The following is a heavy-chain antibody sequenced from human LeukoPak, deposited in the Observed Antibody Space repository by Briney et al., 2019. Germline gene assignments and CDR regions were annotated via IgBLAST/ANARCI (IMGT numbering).Heavy chain of an antibody. CDR3: AREGSSSFFLSGIDP. J-gene: IGHJ5*02. Sequence: SQTLSLTCAVSGGSISSGDYYWSWIRQPPGKGLEWIGYIYYSGSTYYNPSLKSRVTMSVDTSKNQFSLKLSSVTAADTAVYYCAREGSSSFFLSGIDPWGQGTLVTVSS. V-gene: IGHV4-30-4*01. D-gene: IGHD6-6*01. CDR1: GGSISSGDYY. CDR2: IYYSGST.